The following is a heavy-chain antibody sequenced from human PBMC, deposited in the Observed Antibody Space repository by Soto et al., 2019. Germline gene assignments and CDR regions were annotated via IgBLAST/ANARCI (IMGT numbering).Heavy chain of an antibody. Sequence: PGVSLKISCKGSGYSFAGYWITWVRQKPGKGLEWMGRIDPSDSQTYYSPSFRGHVTISATKSITTVFLQWSSLRASDTAMYYCARQIYVSVTGPNFQYSFDSWGQGTPVTVSS. CDR1: GYSFAGYW. CDR2: IDPSDSQT. CDR3: ARQIYVSVTGPNFQYSFDS. V-gene: IGHV5-10-1*01. J-gene: IGHJ4*02. D-gene: IGHD5-12*01.